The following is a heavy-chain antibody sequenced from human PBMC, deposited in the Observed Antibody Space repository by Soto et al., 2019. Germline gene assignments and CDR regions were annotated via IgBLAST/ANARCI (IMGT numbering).Heavy chain of an antibody. D-gene: IGHD2-15*01. J-gene: IGHJ4*02. V-gene: IGHV1-69*02. Sequence: QVQLVQSGAEVKKPGSSVKVSCKASGGTFSSYTISWVRQAPGQGLEWMGRIIPILGIANYAQKFQGRVTMTADKRTSPANMELSRMRSEDTSEYYCAIGRDGDHYVDYWGQGPLVTVSS. CDR3: AIGRDGDHYVDY. CDR1: GGTFSSYT. CDR2: IIPILGIA.